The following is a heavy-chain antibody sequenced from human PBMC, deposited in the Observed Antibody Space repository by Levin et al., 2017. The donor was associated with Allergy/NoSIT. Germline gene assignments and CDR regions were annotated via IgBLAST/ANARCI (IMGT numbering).Heavy chain of an antibody. J-gene: IGHJ4*02. CDR2: IYYSGST. D-gene: IGHD5-24*01. CDR3: ATRGWLQPRGYFDY. CDR1: GGSISSGGYY. Sequence: SQTLSLTCTVSGGSISSGGYYWSWIRQHPGKGLEWIGYIYYSGSTYYNPSLKSRVTISVDTSKNQFSLKLSSVTAADTAVYYCATRGWLQPRGYFDYWGQGTLVTVSS. V-gene: IGHV4-31*03.